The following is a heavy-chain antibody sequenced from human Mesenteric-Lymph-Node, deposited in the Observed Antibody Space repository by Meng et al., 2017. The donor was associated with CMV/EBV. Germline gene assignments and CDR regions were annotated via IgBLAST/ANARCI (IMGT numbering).Heavy chain of an antibody. CDR3: ARGRGRWLRFGFDY. CDR2: IYHSGST. CDR1: GGSISSSSYY. J-gene: IGHJ4*02. V-gene: IGHV4-39*07. Sequence: SETLSLTCTVSGGSISSSSYYWGWIRQPPGKGLEWIGSIYHSGSTYYNPSLKSRVTISVDTSKNQFSLKLSSVTAADTAVYYCARGRGRWLRFGFDYWGQGTLVTVSS. D-gene: IGHD5-12*01.